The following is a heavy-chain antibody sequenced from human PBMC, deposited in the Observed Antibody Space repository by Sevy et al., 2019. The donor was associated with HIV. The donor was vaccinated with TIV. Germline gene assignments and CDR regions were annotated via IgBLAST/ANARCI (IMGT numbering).Heavy chain of an antibody. CDR2: ITGRGDRT. J-gene: IGHJ2*01. Sequence: GGSLRLSCAASGFAFSSYAMSWVRQAPGKGPEWVSGITGRGDRTHYADSVKGRFPISRDNSKNTLYLQMNSLRAEDTAIYYCAKELFGAATAFYWYFDLWGRGTLVTVSS. V-gene: IGHV3-23*01. D-gene: IGHD6-13*01. CDR3: AKELFGAATAFYWYFDL. CDR1: GFAFSSYA.